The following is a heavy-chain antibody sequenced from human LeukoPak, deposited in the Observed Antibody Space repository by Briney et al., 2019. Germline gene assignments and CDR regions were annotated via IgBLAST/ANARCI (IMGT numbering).Heavy chain of an antibody. V-gene: IGHV3-53*01. CDR3: ARVVTAIRGDAFDI. Sequence: PGGSLRLSCAASGFTFSSYNMNWVRQAPGKGLEWVSLIYSGGSTYYTDSVKGRFTISRDNSKNTLYLQMNSLRAEDTAVYYCARVVTAIRGDAFDIWGQGTMVTVSS. CDR2: IYSGGST. D-gene: IGHD2-21*02. CDR1: GFTFSSYN. J-gene: IGHJ3*02.